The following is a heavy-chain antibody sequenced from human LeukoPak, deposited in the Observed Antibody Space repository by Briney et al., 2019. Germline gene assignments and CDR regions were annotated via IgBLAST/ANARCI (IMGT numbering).Heavy chain of an antibody. D-gene: IGHD3-9*01. CDR2: ISYDGSNK. Sequence: GRSLRLSCAASGFTFSSYDMHWVRQAPGKGLEWVAVISYDGSNKYYADSVRGRFTISRDNSKNTLYLQMNSLRAEDTAVYYCARGEYDILTGYCDYWGQGTLVTVSS. CDR1: GFTFSSYD. CDR3: ARGEYDILTGYCDY. V-gene: IGHV3-30*04. J-gene: IGHJ4*02.